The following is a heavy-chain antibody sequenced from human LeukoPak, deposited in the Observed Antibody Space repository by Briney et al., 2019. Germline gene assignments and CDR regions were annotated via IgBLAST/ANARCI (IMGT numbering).Heavy chain of an antibody. CDR2: ISYDGSNK. CDR3: ARGRSDY. J-gene: IGHJ4*02. V-gene: IGHV3-30*04. CDR1: GFTFSSYA. Sequence: PGGSLRLSCAASGFTFSSYAMHWVRQAPGKGLEWVAVISYDGSNKYYADSVKGRFTISRDNSKNTLYLQMNSLRAEDTAVYYCARGRSDYRGQGTLVTVPS.